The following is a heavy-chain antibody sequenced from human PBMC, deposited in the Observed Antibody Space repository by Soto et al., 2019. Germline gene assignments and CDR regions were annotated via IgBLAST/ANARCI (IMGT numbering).Heavy chain of an antibody. V-gene: IGHV4-30-4*01. Sequence: QVQLQEAGPGLVRPSQTLSLTCTVAGGSMSENDYYWSWLRQSPGQGLQWIGYIYDTWTTSYSPSLKSRVTMSADTSRNQFSLKLTSVTAADTALYFCARGIVRGGFDIWGQGTFVTVSS. CDR3: ARGIVRGGFDI. CDR2: IYDTWTT. J-gene: IGHJ3*02. CDR1: GGSMSENDYY. D-gene: IGHD3-10*02.